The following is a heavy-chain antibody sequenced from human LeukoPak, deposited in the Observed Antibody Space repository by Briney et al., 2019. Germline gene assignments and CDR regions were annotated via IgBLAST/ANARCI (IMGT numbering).Heavy chain of an antibody. CDR2: VNQDGGAE. J-gene: IGHJ6*03. CDR3: VRGVGGSAPYGGYGRLYDYYYMDV. CDR1: GFTFSSYW. V-gene: IGHV3-7*04. D-gene: IGHD5-12*01. Sequence: GGSLRLSCAASGFTFSSYWMTWVRQAPGKGLEWVANVNQDGGAEYNVDSVKGRFTISRDNAKNSLYLQLNSLRAEDTAVYYCVRGVGGSAPYGGYGRLYDYYYMDVWGQGTTVTVSS.